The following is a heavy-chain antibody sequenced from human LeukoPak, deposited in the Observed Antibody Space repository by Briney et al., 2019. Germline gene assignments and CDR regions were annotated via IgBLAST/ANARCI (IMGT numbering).Heavy chain of an antibody. V-gene: IGHV1-69*04. D-gene: IGHD3-9*01. J-gene: IGHJ5*02. CDR3: AREVLLRYVDRSRRGFDP. CDR1: GGTFISYA. Sequence: GASVKVSCKASGGTFISYAISWVRQAPGQGLEWMGRIIPILGIANYAQKFQGRVAITADKSTSTAYMELSSLRSEDTAVYYCAREVLLRYVDRSRRGFDPWVQGTLV. CDR2: IIPILGIA.